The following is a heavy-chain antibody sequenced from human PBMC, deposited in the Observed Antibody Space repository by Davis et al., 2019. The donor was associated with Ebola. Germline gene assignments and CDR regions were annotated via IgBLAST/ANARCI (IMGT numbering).Heavy chain of an antibody. CDR1: GGSVSSGSYY. D-gene: IGHD4-17*01. J-gene: IGHJ4*02. CDR3: AREGDYVFDY. Sequence: GSLRLSCTVSGGSVSSGSYYWSWIRQPPGKGLEWIGYISYSGSTNYDPSLKSRVTISVDTSKNQFSLMLNSVTAADSAVYYCAREGDYVFDYWGQGTLVTVSS. CDR2: ISYSGST. V-gene: IGHV4-61*01.